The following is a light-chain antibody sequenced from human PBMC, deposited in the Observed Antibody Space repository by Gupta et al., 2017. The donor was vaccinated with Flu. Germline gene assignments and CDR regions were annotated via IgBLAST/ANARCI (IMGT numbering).Light chain of an antibody. CDR2: AAT. V-gene: IGKV1-39*01. J-gene: IGKJ3*01. CDR1: QIISSN. CDR3: QQSYRTPFT. Sequence: DRITITCLASQIISSNLNWYQQKPGKAPKLLIYAATSLQGGVPSRFTGSGSGTDFTLTISSLQADDVGTYYCQQSYRTPFTFGHGTEVDI.